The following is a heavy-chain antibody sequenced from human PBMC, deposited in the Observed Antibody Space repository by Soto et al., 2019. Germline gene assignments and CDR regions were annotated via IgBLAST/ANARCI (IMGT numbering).Heavy chain of an antibody. CDR3: GRDHPPDRKYYYYGLDV. J-gene: IGHJ6*02. V-gene: IGHV3-53*01. CDR1: AFTVSSNY. CDR2: ISSGGST. Sequence: GGSLRLSCAASAFTVSSNYMTWVRQAPGKGLEWVSVISSGGSTYYADSVKGRFTISRDTSKNTLYLQMNSLRAEDTAVYYCGRDHPPDRKYYYYGLDVWGQGTTVTVSS.